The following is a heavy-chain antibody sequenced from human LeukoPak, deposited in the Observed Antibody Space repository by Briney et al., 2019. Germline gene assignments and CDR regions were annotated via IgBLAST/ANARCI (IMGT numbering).Heavy chain of an antibody. CDR2: INHSGST. CDR1: GGSFSGYY. J-gene: IGHJ6*03. V-gene: IGHV4-34*01. Sequence: SETLSLTCAVYGGSFSGYYWSWIRQPPGKGLEWIGEINHSGSTNYNPSLKSRVTISVDTSKNQFSLKLSSVTAADTAVYYCARGVYDFWSGYSSFYYYYYYMDVWGQGTTVTVSS. CDR3: ARGVYDFWSGYSSFYYYYYYMDV. D-gene: IGHD3-3*01.